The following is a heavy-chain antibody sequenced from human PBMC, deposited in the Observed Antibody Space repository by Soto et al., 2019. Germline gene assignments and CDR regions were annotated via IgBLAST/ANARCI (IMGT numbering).Heavy chain of an antibody. Sequence: AALKVSSEDSGYTFTSSSIHWVRQAPGQGLEWMGWINAGNGNIKHSQKFQHRVTITRDTSASTAYMELSSLRLEDTAVYYCEREGAVAGDSNFDYWGQGTLVTVSS. D-gene: IGHD6-19*01. CDR1: GYTFTSSS. V-gene: IGHV1-3*01. CDR3: EREGAVAGDSNFDY. CDR2: INAGNGNI. J-gene: IGHJ4*02.